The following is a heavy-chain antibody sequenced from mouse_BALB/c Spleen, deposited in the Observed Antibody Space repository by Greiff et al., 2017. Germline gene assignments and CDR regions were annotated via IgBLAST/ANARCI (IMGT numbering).Heavy chain of an antibody. Sequence: VKLVESGAELARPGASVKLSCKASGYTFTSYWMQWVKQRPGQGLEWIGAIYPGDGDTRYTQKFKGKATLTADKSSSTAYMQLSSLASEDSAVYYCAREGRMDYWGQGTSVTVSS. V-gene: IGHV1-87*01. D-gene: IGHD3-3*01. CDR1: GYTFTSYW. J-gene: IGHJ4*01. CDR3: AREGRMDY. CDR2: IYPGDGDT.